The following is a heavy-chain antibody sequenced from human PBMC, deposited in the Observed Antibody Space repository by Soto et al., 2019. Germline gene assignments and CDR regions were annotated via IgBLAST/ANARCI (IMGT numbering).Heavy chain of an antibody. Sequence: QVQLVQSGAEVKKPVASVKVSCKASGYRFSNYDMNWVRQAPGQGLEWMGWVKHNRANTGYAQKFRGRLTLTTNTSITTAYMELSSLTSEDTAVYYCARSDGWDLNCFDSWGQGTLVTVSS. CDR1: GYRFSNYD. V-gene: IGHV1-8*01. J-gene: IGHJ5*01. D-gene: IGHD6-19*01. CDR2: VKHNRANT. CDR3: ARSDGWDLNCFDS.